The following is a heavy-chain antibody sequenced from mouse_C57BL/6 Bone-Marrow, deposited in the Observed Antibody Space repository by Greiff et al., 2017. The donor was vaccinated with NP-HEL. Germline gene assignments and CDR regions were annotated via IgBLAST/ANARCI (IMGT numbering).Heavy chain of an antibody. D-gene: IGHD1-1*01. V-gene: IGHV14-2*01. J-gene: IGHJ4*01. CDR1: GFNIKDYY. CDR2: IDPEDGET. CDR3: ARSGITTVVAYYYAMDY. Sequence: VQLQQSGAELVKPGASVKLSCTASGFNIKDYYMHWVKQRTEQGLEWIGRIDPEDGETKYAPTFQGKATITADTSSNTAYLQLRSLTSEDTAVYYCARSGITTVVAYYYAMDYWGQGTSVTVSS.